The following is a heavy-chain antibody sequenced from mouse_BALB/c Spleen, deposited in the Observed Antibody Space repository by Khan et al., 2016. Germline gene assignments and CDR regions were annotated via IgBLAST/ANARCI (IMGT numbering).Heavy chain of an antibody. D-gene: IGHD3-1*01. J-gene: IGHJ2*01. CDR2: INYSGST. Sequence: EVQLQESGPDLVKPSQSLSLTCTVTGYSITSHYTWHWIRHFPGNKLEWMGYINYSGSTNYNPSLKSRFSITRDTSKNQFFLQLRSVTADDTATYNCATSSSGYWYYFDYWGQGTTLTVSS. CDR1: GYSITSHYT. CDR3: ATSSSGYWYYFDY. V-gene: IGHV3-1*02.